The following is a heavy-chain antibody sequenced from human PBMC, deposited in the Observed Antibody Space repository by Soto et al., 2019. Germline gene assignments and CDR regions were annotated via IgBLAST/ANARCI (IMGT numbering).Heavy chain of an antibody. CDR3: ARERTFGDNKHNYMDV. Sequence: QVQLVESGGGVVQPGRSLRLSCAASEFTFSRHGMHWVRQAPGKGPQWVGVIWSDGSNEVYADSAKGRFIISRDNSKNILYLQMNSLRAEDTAVYYCARERTFGDNKHNYMDVWGTGITVTVSS. CDR2: IWSDGSNE. CDR1: EFTFSRHG. D-gene: IGHD3-10*01. J-gene: IGHJ6*03. V-gene: IGHV3-33*01.